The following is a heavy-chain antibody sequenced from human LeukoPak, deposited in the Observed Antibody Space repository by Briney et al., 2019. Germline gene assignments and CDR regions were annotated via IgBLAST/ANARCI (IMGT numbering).Heavy chain of an antibody. CDR1: GGSFSGYY. CDR3: AREETGYYYDSSGPEYFQH. Sequence: SETLSLTCAVYGGSFSGYYWGWIRQPPGKGLEWIGSIYYSGSTYYNPSLKSRVTISVDTSKNQFSLKLSSVTAADTAVYYCAREETGYYYDSSGPEYFQHWGQGTLVTVSS. V-gene: IGHV4-34*11. D-gene: IGHD3-22*01. CDR2: IYYSGST. J-gene: IGHJ1*01.